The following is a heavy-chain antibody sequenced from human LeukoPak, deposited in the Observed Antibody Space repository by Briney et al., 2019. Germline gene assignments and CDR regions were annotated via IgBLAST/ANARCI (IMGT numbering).Heavy chain of an antibody. V-gene: IGHV1-2*02. CDR3: ARVPAGDGYSYGY. J-gene: IGHJ4*02. CDR2: INPNSGGT. D-gene: IGHD5-18*01. Sequence: ASVKVSCKTSGYTFTDYYMHWVRQAPGQGLEYMGWINPNSGGTDYAQKFQGRVTMTSDSSISTAYMELSRLRSDDAAVYYCARVPAGDGYSYGYWGQGTLVTVSS. CDR1: GYTFTDYY.